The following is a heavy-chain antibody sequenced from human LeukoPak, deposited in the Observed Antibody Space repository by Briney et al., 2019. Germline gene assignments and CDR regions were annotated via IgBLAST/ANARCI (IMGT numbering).Heavy chain of an antibody. CDR2: INHSGST. D-gene: IGHD3-10*01. CDR3: ARGRVGFYYGSGSSYYYGMDV. V-gene: IGHV4-34*01. Sequence: SETLSLTCAVFGDSFNNYYWSWIRQPPGKGLEWIGEINHSGSTNYKPSLKSRVTMSVDTSKNPFSLKLSSVTAADTAVYYCARGRVGFYYGSGSSYYYGMDVWGQGTSVTVSS. CDR1: GDSFNNYY. J-gene: IGHJ6*02.